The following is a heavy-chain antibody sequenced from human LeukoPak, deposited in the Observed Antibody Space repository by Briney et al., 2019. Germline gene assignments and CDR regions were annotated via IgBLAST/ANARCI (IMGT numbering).Heavy chain of an antibody. V-gene: IGHV3-23*01. J-gene: IGHJ4*02. CDR3: AKRGVVIRVILVGFHKEAYYFDS. Sequence: GGSLRLSCAIFGITLSNYGMSWVRQPPGKGLEWVAGLSASGGSTNYADSVKGRFTISRDNPKNTLYLQMNSLRAEDTAVYFCAKRGVVIRVILVGFHKEAYYFDSWGQGALVTVSS. CDR2: LSASGGST. CDR1: GITLSNYG. D-gene: IGHD3-10*01.